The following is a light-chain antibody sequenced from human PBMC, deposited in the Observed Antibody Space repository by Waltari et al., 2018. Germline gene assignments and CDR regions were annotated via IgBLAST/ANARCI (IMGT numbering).Light chain of an antibody. J-gene: IGLJ2*01. CDR3: SSRDTSGDHVV. CDR2: DKD. Sequence: SSDLTQDPAVSVALGQTVRITCQGDSLRTYFASWYKQRPGEAPRLVIYDKDNRPSGIPVRFSGSSSGHTSSLTITGAQADDEADYYCSSRDTSGDHVVFGGGTKLTVL. CDR1: SLRTYF. V-gene: IGLV3-19*01.